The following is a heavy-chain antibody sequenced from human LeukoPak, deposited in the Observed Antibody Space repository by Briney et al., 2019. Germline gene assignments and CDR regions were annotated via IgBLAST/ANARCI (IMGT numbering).Heavy chain of an antibody. CDR2: IIPILAIT. J-gene: IGHJ6*02. CDR3: ARTNYYDSSGYQGAGTYYYGMDV. D-gene: IGHD3-22*01. Sequence: GASVKVSCKASGGTFSSYGVSWARQAPGQGLEWMGRIIPILAITNYAQKFQGRVTITADKSTGTAYMELSSLRSEDTAVYYCARTNYYDSSGYQGAGTYYYGMDVWGQGTTVTVSS. V-gene: IGHV1-69*04. CDR1: GGTFSSYG.